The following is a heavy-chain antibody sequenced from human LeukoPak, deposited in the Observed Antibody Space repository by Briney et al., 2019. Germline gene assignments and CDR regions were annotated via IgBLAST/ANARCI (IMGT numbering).Heavy chain of an antibody. D-gene: IGHD3-22*01. CDR3: ARVPYDSSYFDY. Sequence: PGGSLRLSCAASGFTFSSYSMNWVRQAPGKGLEWVSSISSSGSYIYYADSVKGRFTISRDNAKNSLYLQMNSLRAEDTAVYYCARVPYDSSYFDYWGQGTLVTVSS. V-gene: IGHV3-21*01. CDR1: GFTFSSYS. J-gene: IGHJ4*02. CDR2: ISSSGSYI.